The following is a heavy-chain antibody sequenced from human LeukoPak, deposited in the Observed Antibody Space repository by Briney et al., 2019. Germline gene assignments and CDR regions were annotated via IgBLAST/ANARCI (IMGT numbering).Heavy chain of an antibody. CDR2: IYHSGSS. CDR1: GFSISGGYY. Sequence: SETLSLTCTVSGFSISGGYYWGWIRQPPGKGLEWIGSIYHSGSSYYNPSLKSRVTISVDTSMNQFSLKLSSVTAADTAVYYCARRTVTFYYFDYWGQGTLVTVSS. CDR3: ARRTVTFYYFDY. D-gene: IGHD4-17*01. V-gene: IGHV4-38-2*02. J-gene: IGHJ4*02.